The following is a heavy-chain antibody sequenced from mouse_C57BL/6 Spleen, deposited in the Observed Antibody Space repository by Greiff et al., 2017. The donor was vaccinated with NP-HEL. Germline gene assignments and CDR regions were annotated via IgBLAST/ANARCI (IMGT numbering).Heavy chain of an antibody. CDR2: INYDGSST. Sequence: EVMLVESEGGLVQPGSSMKLSCTASGFTFSDYYMAWVRQVPEKGLEWVANINYDGSSTYYLDSLKSRFIISRDNAKNILYLQMSSLKSEDTATYYCARVEGGYYFDYWGQGTTLTVSS. J-gene: IGHJ2*01. V-gene: IGHV5-16*01. CDR1: GFTFSDYY. CDR3: ARVEGGYYFDY.